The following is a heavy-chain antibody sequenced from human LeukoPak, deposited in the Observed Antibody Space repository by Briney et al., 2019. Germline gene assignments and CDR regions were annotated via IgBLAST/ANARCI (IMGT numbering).Heavy chain of an antibody. J-gene: IGHJ4*02. Sequence: EASVKVSCKASGYTFTGYYMHWVQQAPGKGLEWMGLVDPEDGETIYAEKFQGRVTITADTSTDTAYMELSSLRSEDTAVYYCATHQEYSSSSLGYWGQGTLVTVSS. CDR1: GYTFTGYY. V-gene: IGHV1-69-2*01. CDR3: ATHQEYSSSSLGY. CDR2: VDPEDGET. D-gene: IGHD6-6*01.